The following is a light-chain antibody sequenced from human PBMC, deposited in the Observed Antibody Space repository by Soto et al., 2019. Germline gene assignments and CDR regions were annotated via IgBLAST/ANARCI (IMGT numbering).Light chain of an antibody. Sequence: QSVLTQPPSVSAAPGQKVTISCSGSSSNIGNNYVSWYQQLPGTAPKLLIYDNNKRPSGIPDRFSGSKSGTSATLGITGLQTGDEADYYCCSYAGSRTFVVFGGGTKVTVL. V-gene: IGLV1-51*01. J-gene: IGLJ2*01. CDR3: CSYAGSRTFVV. CDR2: DNN. CDR1: SSNIGNNY.